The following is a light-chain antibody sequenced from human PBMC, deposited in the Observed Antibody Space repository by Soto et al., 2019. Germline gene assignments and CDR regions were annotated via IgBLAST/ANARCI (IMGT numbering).Light chain of an antibody. CDR1: QAISSS. CDR3: QQLNDYRYT. J-gene: IGKJ2*01. Sequence: DIQLTQSPSFLSASVGDRVTITCRASQAISSSLAWYQHNPGKAPKLLIYAASTLQNGVPSSFSGSGSRTAFPLTISSLQPEDFATYSWQQLNDYRYTFGQGTKVEIK. CDR2: AAS. V-gene: IGKV1-9*01.